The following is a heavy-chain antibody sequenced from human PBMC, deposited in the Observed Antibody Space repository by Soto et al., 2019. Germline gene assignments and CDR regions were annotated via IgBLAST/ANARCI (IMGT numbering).Heavy chain of an antibody. CDR2: IIPIFGTA. D-gene: IGHD3-22*01. J-gene: IGHJ4*02. Sequence: QVQLVQSGAEVKKPGSSVKVSCKASGGTFSSYAISWVRQAPGQGLEWMGGIIPIFGTANYAQKFQGRVTITADESKSTAYMELSSLRSEDTAVYYCARGGPIKDSSGYLLDDYWGQGTLVTVSS. V-gene: IGHV1-69*01. CDR3: ARGGPIKDSSGYLLDDY. CDR1: GGTFSSYA.